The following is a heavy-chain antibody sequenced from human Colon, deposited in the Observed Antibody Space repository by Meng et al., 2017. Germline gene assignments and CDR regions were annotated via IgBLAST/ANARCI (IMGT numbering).Heavy chain of an antibody. CDR2: ISSNGGST. J-gene: IGHJ3*02. CDR1: GFTLSSYA. CDR3: ARDQGSGWYFDHDAFDI. V-gene: IGHV3-64*01. Sequence: GGSLRLSCAASGFTLSSYAMHWVRQAPGKGLEYVSGISSNGGSTYYANSVKGRFTISRDNSKNTLYLQMGSMRAEDMDVYYCARDQGSGWYFDHDAFDIWGQGTMVTVSS. D-gene: IGHD6-19*01.